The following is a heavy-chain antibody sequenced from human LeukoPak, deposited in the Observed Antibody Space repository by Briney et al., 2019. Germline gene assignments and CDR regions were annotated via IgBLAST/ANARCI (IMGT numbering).Heavy chain of an antibody. J-gene: IGHJ4*02. D-gene: IGHD5-12*01. Sequence: GGSLRLSCAASGFTFSSYAMSWVRQAPGKGLEWVSGISWNSGSIGYADSVKGRFTISRDNAKNSLYLQMNSLRAEDTALYYCAKGRDIVATTSFDYWGQGTLVTVSS. CDR1: GFTFSSYA. CDR2: ISWNSGSI. V-gene: IGHV3-9*01. CDR3: AKGRDIVATTSFDY.